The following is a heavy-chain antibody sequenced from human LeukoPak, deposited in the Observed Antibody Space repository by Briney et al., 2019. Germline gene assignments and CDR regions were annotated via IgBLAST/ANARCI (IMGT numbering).Heavy chain of an antibody. Sequence: GGSLRLSCAASGFTFSNAWMSWVRQAPGKGLEWVGRIKSKTDGGTTDYAAPVKGRFTISRDNAENTLYLQMDSLRADDTAVYYCARHKTFTDLHAFDIWGQGTMVTVSS. CDR2: IKSKTDGGTT. V-gene: IGHV3-15*05. D-gene: IGHD2-21*02. CDR1: GFTFSNAW. CDR3: ARHKTFTDLHAFDI. J-gene: IGHJ3*02.